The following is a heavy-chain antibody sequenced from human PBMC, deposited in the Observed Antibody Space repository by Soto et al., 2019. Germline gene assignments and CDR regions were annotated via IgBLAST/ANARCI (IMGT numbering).Heavy chain of an antibody. CDR2: ISSSSSYI. J-gene: IGHJ4*02. CDR1: GFTFSSYS. CDR3: ARAEYCGGDCYPHNFDY. D-gene: IGHD2-21*01. Sequence: PGGSLRLSCAASGFTFSSYSMNWVRQAPGKGLEWVSSISSSSSYIYYADSVKGRFTISRDNAKNSLYLQMNSLRAEDTAVYYCARAEYCGGDCYPHNFDYWGQGTLVTVSS. V-gene: IGHV3-21*01.